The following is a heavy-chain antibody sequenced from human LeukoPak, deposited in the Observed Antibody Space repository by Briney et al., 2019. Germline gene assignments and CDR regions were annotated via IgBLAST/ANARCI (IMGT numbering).Heavy chain of an antibody. J-gene: IGHJ4*02. V-gene: IGHV4-61*08. Sequence: TSQTLSLTCTVSGGSISSGGYYWSWIRQPPGKGLEWIGYIYYSGSTNYNPSLKSRVTISVDTSKNQFSLKLSSVTAADTAVYYCARQVEIDYFDYWGQGTLVTVSS. CDR1: GGSISSGGYY. CDR2: IYYSGST. D-gene: IGHD5-12*01. CDR3: ARQVEIDYFDY.